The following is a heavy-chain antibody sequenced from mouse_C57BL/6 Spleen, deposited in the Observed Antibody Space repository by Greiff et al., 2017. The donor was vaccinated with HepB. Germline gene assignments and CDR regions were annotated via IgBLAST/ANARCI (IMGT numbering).Heavy chain of an antibody. CDR3: AREGYYYGSNYYAMDY. CDR1: GYAFSSYW. Sequence: QVQLKESGAELVKPGASVKISCKASGYAFSSYWMNWVKQRPGKGLEWIGQIYPGDGDTNYNGKFKGKATLTADKSSSTAYMQLSSLTSEDSAVYFCAREGYYYGSNYYAMDYWGQGTSVTVSS. J-gene: IGHJ4*01. D-gene: IGHD1-1*01. V-gene: IGHV1-80*01. CDR2: IYPGDGDT.